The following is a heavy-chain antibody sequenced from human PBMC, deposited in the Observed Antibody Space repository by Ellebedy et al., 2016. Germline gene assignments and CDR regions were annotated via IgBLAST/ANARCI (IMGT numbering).Heavy chain of an antibody. CDR1: GFTFSSYG. V-gene: IGHV3-33*01. CDR3: ARSIAAVNGPFDI. D-gene: IGHD6-13*01. Sequence: GGSLRLXXAASGFTFSSYGMHWVRQAPGKGLEWVAVIWYDGSNKYYADSVKGRFTISRDNSKNTLYLQMNSLRAEDTAVYYCARSIAAVNGPFDIWGQGTMVTVSS. J-gene: IGHJ3*02. CDR2: IWYDGSNK.